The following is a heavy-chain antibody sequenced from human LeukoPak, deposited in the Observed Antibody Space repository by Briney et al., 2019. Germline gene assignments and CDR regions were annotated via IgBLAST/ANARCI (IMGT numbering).Heavy chain of an antibody. D-gene: IGHD3-10*01. CDR2: ISSSSSYI. CDR1: GFTFSSYS. V-gene: IGHV3-21*01. Sequence: PGGSLRLSCAASGFTFSSYSMNWVRQAPGKGLEWVSSISSSSSYIYYADSVEGRFTISRDNAKNSLYLQMNSLRAEDTAVYYCARDRSGSGDAFDIWGQGTMVTVSS. CDR3: ARDRSGSGDAFDI. J-gene: IGHJ3*02.